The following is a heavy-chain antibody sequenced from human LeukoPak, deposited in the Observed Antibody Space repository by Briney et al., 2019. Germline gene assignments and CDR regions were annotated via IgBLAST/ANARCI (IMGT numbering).Heavy chain of an antibody. V-gene: IGHV4-34*01. Sequence: PSETLSLTCAVYGGSFSGYYWSWIRQPPGKGLEWIGEINHSGSTNYNPSLKSRVTISVDTSKNQFSLKLSSVTAADTAVYYCARTQWLVARDNWFDPWGQGTLVTVSS. J-gene: IGHJ5*02. CDR3: ARTQWLVARDNWFDP. CDR2: INHSGST. D-gene: IGHD6-19*01. CDR1: GGSFSGYY.